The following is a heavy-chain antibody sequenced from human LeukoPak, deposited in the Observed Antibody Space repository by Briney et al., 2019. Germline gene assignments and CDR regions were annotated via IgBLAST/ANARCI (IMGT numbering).Heavy chain of an antibody. CDR2: INHSGST. D-gene: IGHD2-2*01. V-gene: IGHV4-34*01. CDR3: ARRRMVPAAISYYYYYMDV. Sequence: AETLSLTCAVYGRSFSGYYWSWIRQPPGKGREWIGEINHSGSTNYNPPLKSRVTISVDTSKNQFSLKLSSVTAADTAVYYCARRRMVPAAISYYYYYMDVWGKGTTVTISS. CDR1: GRSFSGYY. J-gene: IGHJ6*03.